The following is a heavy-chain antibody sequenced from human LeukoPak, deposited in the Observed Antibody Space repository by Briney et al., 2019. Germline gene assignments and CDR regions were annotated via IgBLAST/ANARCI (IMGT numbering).Heavy chain of an antibody. D-gene: IGHD6-13*01. Sequence: ASVEVSCKASGGTFSSYAISWVRQAPGQGLEWMGGIIPIFGTANYAQKFQGRVTITTDESTSTAYMELSSLRSEDTAVYYCARDSGYSSSSGAFDIWGQGTMVTVSS. CDR3: ARDSGYSSSSGAFDI. V-gene: IGHV1-69*05. J-gene: IGHJ3*02. CDR1: GGTFSSYA. CDR2: IIPIFGTA.